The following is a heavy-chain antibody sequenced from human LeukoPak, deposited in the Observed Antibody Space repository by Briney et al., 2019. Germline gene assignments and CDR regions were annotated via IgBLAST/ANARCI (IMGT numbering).Heavy chain of an antibody. CDR1: GFTFSHAW. V-gene: IGHV3-15*05. CDR3: TTAWFDP. Sequence: GGSLRLSCAASGFTFSHAWMTWVRQGPGKGLEWVGRIKSKADGWASDYAAPVKVRFTISRDDSKKTLYLQTNSLKTEDTAIYYCTTAWFDPWGQGTLVTVSS. J-gene: IGHJ5*02. CDR2: IKSKADGWAS.